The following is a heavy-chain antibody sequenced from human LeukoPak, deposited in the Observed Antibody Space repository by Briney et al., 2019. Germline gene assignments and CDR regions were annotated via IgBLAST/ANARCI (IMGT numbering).Heavy chain of an antibody. J-gene: IGHJ4*02. D-gene: IGHD5-12*01. CDR3: ARVGYHGVKAFDY. CDR2: ISSSSSYI. CDR1: GFTFSSYS. V-gene: IGHV3-21*01. Sequence: KAGGSLRLTCAASGFTFSSYSMNWVRQAPGKGLEWVSSISSSSSYIYYADSVKGRFTISRDNAKNSLYLQTNSLRAEDTAVYYCARVGYHGVKAFDYWGQGTLVTVSS.